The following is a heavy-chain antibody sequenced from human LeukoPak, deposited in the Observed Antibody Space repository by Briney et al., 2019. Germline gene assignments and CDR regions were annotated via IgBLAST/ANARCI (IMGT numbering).Heavy chain of an antibody. V-gene: IGHV3-7*01. D-gene: IGHD2-2*01. J-gene: IGHJ4*02. CDR2: IKQDGSEE. Sequence: GGSLRLSCSASGFSFSAYWMSWVRRAPGKGLEWVANIKQDGSEEHYVDSVKGRFTISRDNAKNSLYLQMNGLRAEDTAVYYCARDTPGEESHWGQGTLVTVSS. CDR1: GFSFSAYW. CDR3: ARDTPGEESH.